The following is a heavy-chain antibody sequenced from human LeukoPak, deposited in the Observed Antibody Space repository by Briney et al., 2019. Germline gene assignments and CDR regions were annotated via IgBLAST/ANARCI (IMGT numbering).Heavy chain of an antibody. V-gene: IGHV3-11*01. CDR1: GFIFNDYH. CDR2: ITSTGSTI. Sequence: GGSLRLSCAASGFIFNDYHMSWIRQAPGKGLEWVSYITSTGSTIYYADSVKGRFTISRDNSKNTLYLQMNSLRAEDTAVYYCAKDGLNYYDSSGPCDYWGQGTLVTVSS. J-gene: IGHJ4*02. CDR3: AKDGLNYYDSSGPCDY. D-gene: IGHD3-22*01.